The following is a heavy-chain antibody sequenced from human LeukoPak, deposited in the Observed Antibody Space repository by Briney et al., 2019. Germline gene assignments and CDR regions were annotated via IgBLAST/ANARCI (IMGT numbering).Heavy chain of an antibody. J-gene: IGHJ4*02. CDR1: GYSFTSYW. CDR2: IYPGDSDT. Sequence: GESLKISCKGSGYSFTSYWIGWVRQMPGKALEWVGIIYPGDSDTRYSPSFQGQVTISADKSISTAYLQWSSLKASDTAMYYWARSELRDYYDSSGYFSPPPPDYWGQGTLVTVSS. V-gene: IGHV5-51*01. CDR3: ARSELRDYYDSSGYFSPPPPDY. D-gene: IGHD3-22*01.